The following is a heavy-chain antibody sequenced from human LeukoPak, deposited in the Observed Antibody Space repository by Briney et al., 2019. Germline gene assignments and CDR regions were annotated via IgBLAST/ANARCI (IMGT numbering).Heavy chain of an antibody. Sequence: GGSLRLSCAGSRFTFSSYVMTWIRQAPGEGLEWVSSISGSGESTFYVDSVKGRFTISRDNSKNTLYLQMNSLRAEDTAVYYCAKDRQNYYGSGYYFDYWGQGTLVTVSS. J-gene: IGHJ4*02. CDR2: ISGSGEST. CDR1: RFTFSSYV. V-gene: IGHV3-23*01. D-gene: IGHD3-10*01. CDR3: AKDRQNYYGSGYYFDY.